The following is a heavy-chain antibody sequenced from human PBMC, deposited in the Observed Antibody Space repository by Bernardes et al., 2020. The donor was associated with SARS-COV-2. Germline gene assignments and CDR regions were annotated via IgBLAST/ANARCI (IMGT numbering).Heavy chain of an antibody. Sequence: GGSLRLSCAASGFTFSTSWMHWVRQAPGKGLEWVSRTNSDGSDINYADSVKGRFTISRDNAKNTLYLQMNSLRVEDAAMYYCVRSAFSGGSGYFFDSWGQGTLVTVSS. J-gene: IGHJ4*02. CDR3: VRSAFSGGSGYFFDS. CDR2: TNSDGSDI. D-gene: IGHD3-22*01. CDR1: GFTFSTSW. V-gene: IGHV3-74*01.